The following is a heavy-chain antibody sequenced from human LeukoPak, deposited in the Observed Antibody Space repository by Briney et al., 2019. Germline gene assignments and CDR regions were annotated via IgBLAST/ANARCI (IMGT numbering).Heavy chain of an antibody. CDR1: GFTFNSYW. V-gene: IGHV3-48*04. CDR3: AQKEVGATAGDY. Sequence: PGGSLRLSCVASGFTFNSYWMSWVRQAPGKGLEWVSYISSSGSTIYYADSVKGRFTISRDNAKNSLYLQMNSLRAEDTAVYYCAQKEVGATAGDYWGQGTLVTVSS. D-gene: IGHD1-26*01. CDR2: ISSSGSTI. J-gene: IGHJ4*02.